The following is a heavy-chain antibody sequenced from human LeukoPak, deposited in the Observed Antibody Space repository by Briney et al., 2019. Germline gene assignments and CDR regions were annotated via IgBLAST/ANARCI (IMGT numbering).Heavy chain of an antibody. CDR1: GYTFTTYW. Sequence: GESLKISCKVSGYTFTTYWIGWVRQMPGKGLEWMGIIYPADSDTRYSPSFQGQVTISVDKSISTAYLQWSSLKASDTAMYYCARRGYSYGYYFDYWGQGTLVTVSS. D-gene: IGHD5-18*01. V-gene: IGHV5-51*01. CDR2: IYPADSDT. J-gene: IGHJ4*02. CDR3: ARRGYSYGYYFDY.